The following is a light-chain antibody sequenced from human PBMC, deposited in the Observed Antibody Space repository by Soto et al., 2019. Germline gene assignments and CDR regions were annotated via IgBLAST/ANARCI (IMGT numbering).Light chain of an antibody. CDR3: QHYNNWRPWT. J-gene: IGKJ1*01. V-gene: IGKV3-15*01. CDR2: GAS. CDR1: QSVSTN. Sequence: EVVMTQTPAILSVSPGERATLSCRASQSVSTNLAWYQQKPGQAPRLLIYGASTRATGIPARFSGSGSGTEFTLTISSLQSEDFAVYYCQHYNNWRPWTFGQGTKVEIK.